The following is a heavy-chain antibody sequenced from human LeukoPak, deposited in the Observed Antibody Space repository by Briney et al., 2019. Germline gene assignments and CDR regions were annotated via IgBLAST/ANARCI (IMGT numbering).Heavy chain of an antibody. CDR3: ARQLPGRFLEWLLY. Sequence: GESLRISCKGSGYTFTTYRINWVRQMSGKGLEWMGRIDPSDSYTNYSPSFQGHVTISADKSISTAYLQWSSLKASDTAMYYCARQLPGRFLEWLLYWGQGTLVTVSS. V-gene: IGHV5-10-1*01. CDR1: GYTFTTYR. J-gene: IGHJ4*02. D-gene: IGHD3-3*01. CDR2: IDPSDSYT.